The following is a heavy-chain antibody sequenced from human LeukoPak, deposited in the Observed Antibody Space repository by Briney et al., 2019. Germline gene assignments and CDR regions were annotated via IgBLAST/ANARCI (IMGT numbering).Heavy chain of an antibody. Sequence: ASVKVSCKASEYTFTSYDINWVRQATGQGLEWMGWMNPNSGNTGYAQKFQGRVTMTRNTSISTAYMELSSLRSEDTAVYYCARGKVSIAARPLSYYYYGMDVWGQGTTVTVSS. J-gene: IGHJ6*02. CDR3: ARGKVSIAARPLSYYYYGMDV. CDR1: EYTFTSYD. D-gene: IGHD6-6*01. CDR2: MNPNSGNT. V-gene: IGHV1-8*01.